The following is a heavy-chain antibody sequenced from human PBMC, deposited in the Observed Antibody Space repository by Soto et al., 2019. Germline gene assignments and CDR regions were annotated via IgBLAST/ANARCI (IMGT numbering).Heavy chain of an antibody. Sequence: GGSLRLACVASGFTITNYWMHWVRQAPGKGLVWVSRINSDETTTDYADSVKGRFTISRDNAENTVYLQMNSLRAEDSAVYYCARGFRWGMDVWGQGTTVTVSS. CDR3: ARGFRWGMDV. CDR1: GFTITNYW. CDR2: INSDETTT. V-gene: IGHV3-74*01. J-gene: IGHJ6*02. D-gene: IGHD3-16*02.